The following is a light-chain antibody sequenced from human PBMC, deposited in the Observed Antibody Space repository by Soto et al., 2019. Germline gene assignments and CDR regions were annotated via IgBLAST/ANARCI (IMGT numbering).Light chain of an antibody. V-gene: IGKV1-9*01. CDR1: QGISSS. J-gene: IGKJ1*01. Sequence: IQLTQSPSSLSASVGDRVTITCRASQGISSSLAWYQQKPGKAPKLLIYAASTLQSGVPSRFSGSGSGTEFTLTISRLQPDDFATYYCLQYETYWTFGQGTKVDIK. CDR3: LQYETYWT. CDR2: AAS.